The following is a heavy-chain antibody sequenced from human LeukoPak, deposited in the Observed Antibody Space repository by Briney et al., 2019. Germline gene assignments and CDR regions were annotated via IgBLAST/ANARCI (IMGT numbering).Heavy chain of an antibody. CDR3: ARGRYGGNTVDY. V-gene: IGHV3-21*01. CDR2: ISSSSSYI. D-gene: IGHD4-23*01. J-gene: IGHJ4*02. CDR1: GFTFSSYS. Sequence: GGSLRLSCAASGFTFSSYSVNWVRQAPGKGLEWVSSISSSSSYIYYADSVKGRFTISRDNAKNSLYLQMNSLRAEDTAVYYCARGRYGGNTVDYWGQGTLVTVSS.